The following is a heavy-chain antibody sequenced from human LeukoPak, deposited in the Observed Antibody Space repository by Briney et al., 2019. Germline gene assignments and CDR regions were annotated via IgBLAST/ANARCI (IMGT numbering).Heavy chain of an antibody. V-gene: IGHV4-61*08. CDR3: ARSYDSSEVPETFDY. CDR1: GGSISSGGYS. Sequence: SETLSLTCAVSGGSISSGGYSWSWIRQPPGKGLEWIGYIYYSGSTNYNPSLKSRVTISVDTSKNQFSLKLSSVTAADTAVYYCARSYDSSEVPETFDYWGQGTLVTVSS. D-gene: IGHD3-22*01. J-gene: IGHJ4*02. CDR2: IYYSGST.